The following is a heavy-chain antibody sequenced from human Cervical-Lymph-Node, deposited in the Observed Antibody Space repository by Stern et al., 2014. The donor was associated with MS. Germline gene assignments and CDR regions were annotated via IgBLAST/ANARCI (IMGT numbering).Heavy chain of an antibody. Sequence: EVQLVESGGGLVQPGGSLRLSCAASGFTFSTYAFSWVRQAPGKGLEWGSRIRDRGVYTYYADSVKGRFTISRDNSKSMLYLEMQSLRAEDTAVYHCAKDLGRGVVVVPLYGLDVWGQGTTVTVSS. CDR2: IRDRGVYT. J-gene: IGHJ6*02. CDR1: GFTFSTYA. CDR3: AKDLGRGVVVVPLYGLDV. V-gene: IGHV3-23*04. D-gene: IGHD2-2*01.